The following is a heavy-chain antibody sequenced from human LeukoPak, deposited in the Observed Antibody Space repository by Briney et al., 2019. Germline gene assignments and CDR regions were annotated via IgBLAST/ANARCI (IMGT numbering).Heavy chain of an antibody. J-gene: IGHJ5*02. Sequence: SETLSFTCTVSGGSISSYYWSWIRQPPGKGLEWIGYIYYSGSTNYNPSLKSRVTISVDTSKNQFSLKLSSVTAADTAVYYCARVHSNWWFDPWGQGTLVTVSS. D-gene: IGHD4-11*01. V-gene: IGHV4-59*01. CDR1: GGSISSYY. CDR2: IYYSGST. CDR3: ARVHSNWWFDP.